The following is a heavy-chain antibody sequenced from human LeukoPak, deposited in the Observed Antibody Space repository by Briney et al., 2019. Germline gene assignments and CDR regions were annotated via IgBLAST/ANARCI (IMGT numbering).Heavy chain of an antibody. CDR3: ARSVNYYYYMDV. V-gene: IGHV4-61*02. CDR1: GGSISSGSYY. CDR2: IYTSGST. J-gene: IGHJ6*03. Sequence: SETLSLTCTVSGGSISSGSYYWSWIRQPAGKGLEWIGRIYTSGSTNYNPSLKSRVTISVDTSKNQFSLKLGSVTAADTAVYYCARSVNYYYYMDVWGKGTTVTVSS.